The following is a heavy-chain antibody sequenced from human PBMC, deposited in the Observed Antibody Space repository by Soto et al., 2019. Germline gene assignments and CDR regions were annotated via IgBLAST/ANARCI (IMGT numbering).Heavy chain of an antibody. CDR1: GYSFTSYW. CDR2: IYPGDSDT. J-gene: IGHJ5*02. CDR3: ARHSVAEVLTRNWLDP. V-gene: IGHV5-51*01. Sequence: GESLKISCKGSGYSFTSYWIGWVRQMPGKGLEWMGIIYPGDSDTRYSPSFQGQVTISADKSISTAYLQWSSLKASDTAMYYCARHSVAEVLTRNWLDPWGQGTLVTVSS.